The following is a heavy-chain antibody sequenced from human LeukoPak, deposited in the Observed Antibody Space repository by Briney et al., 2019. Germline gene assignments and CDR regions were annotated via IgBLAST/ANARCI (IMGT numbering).Heavy chain of an antibody. CDR3: ARDSVDTAMVTYLPGDY. CDR2: ISYDGSNK. D-gene: IGHD5-18*01. J-gene: IGHJ4*02. CDR1: GFTFSSYA. V-gene: IGHV3-30-3*01. Sequence: GRSLRLSCAASGFTFSSYAMHWVRQAPGKGLEWVAVISYDGSNKYYADSVKGRFTISRDNSKNTLYLQMNSLRAEDTAVYYCARDSVDTAMVTYLPGDYWGQGTLVTVSS.